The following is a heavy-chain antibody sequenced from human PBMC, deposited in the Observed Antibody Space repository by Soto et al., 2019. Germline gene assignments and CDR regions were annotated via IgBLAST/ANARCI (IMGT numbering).Heavy chain of an antibody. J-gene: IGHJ6*02. CDR3: AKVTKRAAAGRYEYYKYGMDV. CDR1: GFAFSTYA. D-gene: IGHD6-13*01. V-gene: IGHV3-23*01. CDR2: ISGSGGSS. Sequence: GGSLRLSCAAAGFAFSTYAMTWVRQAPGKGLEWVSVISGSGGSSYYAASVKGRFTISRDNSKNTLFLQMNGLRAEDTAVYYCAKVTKRAAAGRYEYYKYGMDVWGQGTTVTVS.